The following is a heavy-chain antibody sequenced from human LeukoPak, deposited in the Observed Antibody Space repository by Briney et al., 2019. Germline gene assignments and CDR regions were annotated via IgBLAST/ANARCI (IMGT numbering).Heavy chain of an antibody. Sequence: GGSLRLSCAASGFTLSSNYMSWVRQAPGKGLEWVSVIYSGGSTYYSDSVKGRFTISRDNSKNTLYLQMNSLRAEDTAVYYCARLTSSACFDYWGQGTLVTVSS. CDR3: ARLTSSACFDY. CDR2: IYSGGST. J-gene: IGHJ4*02. V-gene: IGHV3-66*01. D-gene: IGHD2-2*01. CDR1: GFTLSSNY.